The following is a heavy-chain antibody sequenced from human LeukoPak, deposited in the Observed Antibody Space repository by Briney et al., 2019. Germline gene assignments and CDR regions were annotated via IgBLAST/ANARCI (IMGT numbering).Heavy chain of an antibody. Sequence: GGSLRLSCAASGFTFSSYAMHWVRQAPGKGLGWVAVISYDGSNKYYADSVKGRFTISRDNSKNTLYLQMNSLRAEDTAVYYCARGGGGVWFGEYKIDYWGQGTLVTVSS. J-gene: IGHJ4*02. CDR3: ARGGGGVWFGEYKIDY. D-gene: IGHD3-10*01. CDR1: GFTFSSYA. V-gene: IGHV3-30-3*01. CDR2: ISYDGSNK.